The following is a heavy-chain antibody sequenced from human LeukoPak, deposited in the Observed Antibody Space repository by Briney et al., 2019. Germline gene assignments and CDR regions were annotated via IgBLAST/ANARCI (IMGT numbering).Heavy chain of an antibody. V-gene: IGHV3-48*01. J-gene: IGHJ4*02. CDR1: GFTFSSYS. D-gene: IGHD4-23*01. CDR2: ISSSSSTI. Sequence: GGSLRLSCAASGFTFSSYSMNWVRQAPGKGLEWVSYISSSSSTIYYADSVQGRFTISRDNAKNSLFLQMNSLRAEDTAVYYCASLGGNSDYWGQGTLVTVSS. CDR3: ASLGGNSDY.